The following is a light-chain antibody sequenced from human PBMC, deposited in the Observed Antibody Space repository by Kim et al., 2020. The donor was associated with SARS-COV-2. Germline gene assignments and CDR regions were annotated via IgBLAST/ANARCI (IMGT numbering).Light chain of an antibody. J-gene: IGLJ2*01. Sequence: QSVLTQPPSVSGAPGQRVTISCTGSSSKIGAGYDVHWYQQLPGTAPKLLIYGNSNRPSGVPDRFSGSKSGTSASLAITGLQAEDEADYYCQSYDSSLSGSEVVFGGGTQLTVL. CDR1: SSKIGAGYD. CDR2: GNS. CDR3: QSYDSSLSGSEVV. V-gene: IGLV1-40*01.